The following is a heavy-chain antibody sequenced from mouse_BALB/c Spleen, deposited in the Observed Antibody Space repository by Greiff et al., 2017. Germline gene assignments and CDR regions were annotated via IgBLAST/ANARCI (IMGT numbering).Heavy chain of an antibody. D-gene: IGHD1-1*01. CDR1: VYAFSSYW. Sequence: QVQLQQSGAELVRPGSSVKISCKASVYAFSSYWMNWVKQRPGQGLEWIGQIYPGDGDTNYNGKFKGKATLTADKSSSTAYMQLSSLTSEDSAVYFCARSNYGSSFDYWGQGTTLTVSS. J-gene: IGHJ2*01. V-gene: IGHV1-80*01. CDR3: ARSNYGSSFDY. CDR2: IYPGDGDT.